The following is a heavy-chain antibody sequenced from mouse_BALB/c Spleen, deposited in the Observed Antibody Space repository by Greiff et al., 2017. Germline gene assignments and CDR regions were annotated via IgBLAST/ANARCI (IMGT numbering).Heavy chain of an antibody. Sequence: EVQGVESGGDLVKPGGSLKLSCAASGFTFSSYGMSWVRQTPDKRLEWVATISSGGSYTYYPDSVKGRFTISRDNAKNTLYLQMSSLKSEDKAMYYCARDLLLLLSMDYWGQGTSVTVSS. V-gene: IGHV5-6*01. CDR3: ARDLLLLLSMDY. CDR2: ISSGGSYT. D-gene: IGHD1-1*01. CDR1: GFTFSSYG. J-gene: IGHJ4*01.